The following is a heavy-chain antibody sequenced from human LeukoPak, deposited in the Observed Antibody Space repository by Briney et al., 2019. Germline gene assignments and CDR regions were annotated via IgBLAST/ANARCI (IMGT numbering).Heavy chain of an antibody. V-gene: IGHV4-30-2*01. Sequence: SQTLSLTCAVSGGSISSGGYSWSWIRQPPGKGLEWIGYIYHSGSTYYNPSLKSRVTISVDRSKSQFSLKLSSVTAADTAVYYCASKLGSYFDYWGQGTLVTVSS. CDR2: IYHSGST. CDR3: ASKLGSYFDY. CDR1: GGSISSGGYS. D-gene: IGHD7-27*01. J-gene: IGHJ4*02.